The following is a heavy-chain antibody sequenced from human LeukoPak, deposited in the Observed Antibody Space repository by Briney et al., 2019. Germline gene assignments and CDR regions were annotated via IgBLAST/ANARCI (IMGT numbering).Heavy chain of an antibody. J-gene: IGHJ4*02. CDR3: VREEGSTGYYFDN. Sequence: GGSLRLSCAASGFTFSSYGMHWVRQAPGKGLEWGAVIWYDGSNKYYADSVRGRFTISRDNAKKSVYLQMNSLRDEDTALYYCVREEGSTGYYFDNWGQGTLVTVSS. D-gene: IGHD3-22*01. CDR1: GFTFSSYG. CDR2: IWYDGSNK. V-gene: IGHV3-33*01.